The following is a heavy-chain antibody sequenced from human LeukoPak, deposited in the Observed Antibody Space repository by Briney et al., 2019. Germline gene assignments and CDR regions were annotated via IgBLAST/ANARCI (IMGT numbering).Heavy chain of an antibody. CDR2: IRSEANSYAT. CDR3: ASGGRDYFDY. J-gene: IGHJ4*02. V-gene: IGHV3-73*01. CDR1: GFTFSGSA. Sequence: GGSLKLSCAASGFTFSGSAMHWVRQASGKGLEWVGRIRSEANSYATLYVASVKGRFTISRDDSKNTADLQMNSLKTEDTAVYYCASGGRDYFDYWGQGTLVTVSS. D-gene: IGHD3-10*01.